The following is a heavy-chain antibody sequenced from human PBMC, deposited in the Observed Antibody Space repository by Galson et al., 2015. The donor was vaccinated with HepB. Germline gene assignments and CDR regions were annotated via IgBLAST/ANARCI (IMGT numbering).Heavy chain of an antibody. Sequence: SLRLSCAGSEFTFSSYWMNWVRQAPGKGLEWVAHINQDGGSKYYVDSVKGRFTISRDNAKDSVYLQLDSLRAEDTAVYYCARRISLVRGIITKPDYYYGMDVWGQGTTVTVAS. V-gene: IGHV3-7*03. CDR1: EFTFSSYW. D-gene: IGHD3-10*01. CDR3: ARRISLVRGIITKPDYYYGMDV. J-gene: IGHJ6*02. CDR2: INQDGGSK.